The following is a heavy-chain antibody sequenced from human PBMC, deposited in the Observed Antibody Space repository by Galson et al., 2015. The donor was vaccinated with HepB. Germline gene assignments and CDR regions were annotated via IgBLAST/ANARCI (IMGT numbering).Heavy chain of an antibody. J-gene: IGHJ5*02. D-gene: IGHD6-6*01. Sequence: SLRLSCAASGFTFSSYSMNWVRQAPGKGLEWVSSISSSSSYIYYADSVKGRFTISRDNAKNSLYLQMNSLRAEDTAVYYCARGGSIAARHWLDPWGQGTLVTVSS. CDR3: ARGGSIAARHWLDP. CDR2: ISSSSSYI. CDR1: GFTFSSYS. V-gene: IGHV3-21*01.